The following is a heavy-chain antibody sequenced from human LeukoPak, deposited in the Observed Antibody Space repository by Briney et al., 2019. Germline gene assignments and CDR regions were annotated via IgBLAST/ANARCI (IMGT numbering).Heavy chain of an antibody. D-gene: IGHD2-21*02. Sequence: ASVKVSCKASGYTFTGSYIHWVRQAPGQGLESMGWINPNSGVTNYAQRFQGRVTMTRDTSVSTVYMELTGLTSADAAIFYCATRLEFGDCVLDVWGQGTTVTVSS. V-gene: IGHV1-2*02. CDR3: ATRLEFGDCVLDV. CDR1: GYTFTGSY. CDR2: INPNSGVT. J-gene: IGHJ6*02.